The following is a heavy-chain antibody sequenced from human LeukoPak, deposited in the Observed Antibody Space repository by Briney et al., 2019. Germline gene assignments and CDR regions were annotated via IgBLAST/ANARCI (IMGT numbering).Heavy chain of an antibody. Sequence: GGSLRLSCAASGFPFSTYAMSWVRQAPGKGLEWVSAITDSGGDTYHADSVKGRFTISRDNSKNTLYLQMNSLRVEDTAVNYCAKGSRSSRPYYFDFWGQGTLVTVSS. CDR2: ITDSGGDT. CDR3: AKGSRSSRPYYFDF. J-gene: IGHJ4*02. V-gene: IGHV3-23*01. CDR1: GFPFSTYA. D-gene: IGHD6-6*01.